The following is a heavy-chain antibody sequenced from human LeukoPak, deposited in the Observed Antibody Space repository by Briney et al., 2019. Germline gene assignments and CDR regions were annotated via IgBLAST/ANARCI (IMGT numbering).Heavy chain of an antibody. Sequence: GGSLRLSXAASGFTFSSHAMSWVRQAPGKGLEWVSAISGRGGNTYYADSVKGRFTISRDNSKNTLYLQMNSLRAEDTAVYYCAKDPILTGYYSTFDYWGQGTLVTVSS. V-gene: IGHV3-23*01. CDR1: GFTFSSHA. CDR2: ISGRGGNT. CDR3: AKDPILTGYYSTFDY. D-gene: IGHD3-9*01. J-gene: IGHJ4*02.